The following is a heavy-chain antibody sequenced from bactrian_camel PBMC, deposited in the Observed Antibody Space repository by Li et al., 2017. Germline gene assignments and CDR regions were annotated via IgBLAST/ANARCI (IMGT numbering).Heavy chain of an antibody. CDR2: ISWYGDST. V-gene: IGHV3-1*01. CDR1: GDTIEGYA. D-gene: IGHD6*01. CDR3: ARGRRSWPNSFAY. J-gene: IGHJ6*01. Sequence: VQLVESGGGLVRPGGSLRLSCTTSGDTIEGYAMAWIRQAPGKGLEWIAFISWYGDSTKFADSVKGRSTISRDNAKNSVYLQMNNLRPDDTAMYYCARGRRSWPNSFAYWGQGTQVTVS.